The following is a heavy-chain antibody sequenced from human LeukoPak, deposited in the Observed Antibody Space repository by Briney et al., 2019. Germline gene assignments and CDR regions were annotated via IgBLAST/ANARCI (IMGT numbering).Heavy chain of an antibody. Sequence: PGGSLRLSCAASGFTFSSYSMNWVRQAPGKGLEWVSSISSSSSYIYYADSVKGRFTISRDNAKNSLYLQMNSLRVEDTAVYFCARDFGYCTNGVCYTVLDHWGQGTLVTVSS. D-gene: IGHD2-8*01. CDR3: ARDFGYCTNGVCYTVLDH. V-gene: IGHV3-21*01. CDR2: ISSSSSYI. J-gene: IGHJ5*02. CDR1: GFTFSSYS.